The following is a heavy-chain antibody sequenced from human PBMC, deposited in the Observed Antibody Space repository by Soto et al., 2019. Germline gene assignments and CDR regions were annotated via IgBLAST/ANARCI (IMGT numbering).Heavy chain of an antibody. V-gene: IGHV3-23*01. D-gene: IGHD6-19*01. J-gene: IGHJ4*02. CDR2: ISGSGGST. Sequence: GGSLRLSCAASGFTFSSYAMSWVRQAPGKGLEWVSAISGSGGSTYYADSVKGRFTISRDNSKNTPYLQMNSLRAEDTAVYYCAKDPAQWLVTGYYFDYWGQGTLVTVSS. CDR1: GFTFSSYA. CDR3: AKDPAQWLVTGYYFDY.